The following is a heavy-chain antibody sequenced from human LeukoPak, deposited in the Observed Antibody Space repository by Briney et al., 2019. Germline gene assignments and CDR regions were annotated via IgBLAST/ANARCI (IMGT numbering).Heavy chain of an antibody. Sequence: AGGSLRLSCAASGFTFSSYWMGWVRRAPGKRLEWVANMNIDGSEKYYADSAKGRFTISRDNARNSVYLQMNSLRVEDTAVYYCARDPVEWELLLDYWGQGTLVTVSS. CDR3: ARDPVEWELLLDY. D-gene: IGHD1-26*01. CDR2: MNIDGSEK. CDR1: GFTFSSYW. V-gene: IGHV3-7*01. J-gene: IGHJ4*02.